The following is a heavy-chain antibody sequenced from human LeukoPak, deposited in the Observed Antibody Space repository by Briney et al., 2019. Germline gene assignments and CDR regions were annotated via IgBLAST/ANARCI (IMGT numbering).Heavy chain of an antibody. CDR2: IYPGDSDT. V-gene: IGHV5-51*01. D-gene: IGHD5-12*01. Sequence: GESLKISCKGSGYSFTSYWIGWVRQMPGKGLEWMGIIYPGDSDTRYSPSFQGQVTISADKSISTAYLQWSSLKASDTAMYYCVREDSGYDKSEYFQHWGQGTLVTVSS. J-gene: IGHJ1*01. CDR1: GYSFTSYW. CDR3: VREDSGYDKSEYFQH.